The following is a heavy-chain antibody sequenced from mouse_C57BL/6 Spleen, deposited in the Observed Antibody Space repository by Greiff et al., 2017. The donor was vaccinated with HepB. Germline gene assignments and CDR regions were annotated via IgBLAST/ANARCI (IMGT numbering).Heavy chain of an antibody. CDR1: GYAFSSSW. CDR3: ARSEGNTWFAY. J-gene: IGHJ3*01. Sequence: QVQLQQSGPELVKPGASVKISCKASGYAFSSSWMNWVKQRPGKGLEWIGRIYPGDGDTNYNGKFKGKATLTADKSSSTAYMQLSSLTSEDSAVYFCARSEGNTWFAYWGQGTLVTVSA. D-gene: IGHD2-1*01. V-gene: IGHV1-82*01. CDR2: IYPGDGDT.